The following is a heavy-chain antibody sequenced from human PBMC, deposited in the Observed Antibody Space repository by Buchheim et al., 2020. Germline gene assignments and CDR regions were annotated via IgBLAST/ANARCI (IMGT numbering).Heavy chain of an antibody. Sequence: LPLQESGSGLVKPSQTLSLTCAVSGGSISSGGYSWSWIRQPPGKGLEWIGYIYHSGSTYYNPSLKSRVTISVDRSKNQFSLKLSSVTAADTAVYYCAGALEWPDLFDYWGQGTL. D-gene: IGHD3-3*01. J-gene: IGHJ4*02. CDR1: GGSISSGGYS. CDR2: IYHSGST. CDR3: AGALEWPDLFDY. V-gene: IGHV4-30-2*01.